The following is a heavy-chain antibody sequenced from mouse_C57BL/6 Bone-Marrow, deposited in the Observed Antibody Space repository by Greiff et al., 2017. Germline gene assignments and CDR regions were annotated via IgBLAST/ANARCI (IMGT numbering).Heavy chain of an antibody. Sequence: VQLQQSGPELVKPGASVKISCKASGYAFSSSWMNWVKQRPGKGLEWIGRIYPGDGDTNYNGKFKGKATLTADKSSSTAYMQLSSRTSEDSAVYFCARGYYGSPFAYWGQGTLVTVSA. D-gene: IGHD1-1*01. V-gene: IGHV1-82*01. CDR3: ARGYYGSPFAY. CDR2: IYPGDGDT. J-gene: IGHJ3*01. CDR1: GYAFSSSW.